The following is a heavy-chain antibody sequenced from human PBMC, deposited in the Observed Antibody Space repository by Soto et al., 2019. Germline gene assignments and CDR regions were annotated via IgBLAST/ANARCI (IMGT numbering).Heavy chain of an antibody. CDR2: ISYDGSNK. CDR1: GLTFSSYG. V-gene: IGHV3-30*18. CDR3: AKGTAAAWFLPQLKDYYNYYMDV. Sequence: GGSLRLSCAASGLTFSSYGMHWVRQAPGKGLEWVAVISYDGSNKYYADSVKGRFTISRDNSKNTLYLQMNSLRAEDTAVYYCAKGTAAAWFLPQLKDYYNYYMDVWGKGTTVTVSS. D-gene: IGHD6-13*01. J-gene: IGHJ6*03.